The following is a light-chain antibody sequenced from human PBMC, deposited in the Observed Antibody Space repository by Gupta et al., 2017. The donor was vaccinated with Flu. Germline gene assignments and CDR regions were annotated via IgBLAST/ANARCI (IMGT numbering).Light chain of an antibody. CDR2: KGS. CDR3: RQGKHWPWT. V-gene: IGKV2-30*01. CDR1: QSLVYSDGYTY. J-gene: IGKJ1*01. Sequence: VNLGQPASISCRSSQSLVYSDGYTYLNWFQQRPGQSPRRLIYKGSKRDSGVPDRFSGSGSGTDFTLEINRVEAEDVGIYYCRQGKHWPWTFGQGTKVEIK.